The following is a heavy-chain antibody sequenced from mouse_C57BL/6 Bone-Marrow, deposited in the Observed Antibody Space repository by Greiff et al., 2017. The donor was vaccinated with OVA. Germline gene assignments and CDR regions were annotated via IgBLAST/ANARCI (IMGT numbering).Heavy chain of an antibody. D-gene: IGHD2-13*01. CDR3: ARVDYRGYFDY. CDR1: GFTFSSYA. J-gene: IGHJ2*01. CDR2: ISDGGSYT. Sequence: EVNVVESGGGLVKPGGSLKLSCAASGFTFSSYAMSWVRQTPEKRLEWVATISDGGSYTYYPDNVKGRFTISRDNAKNNLYLHMSHLKSEDTAMYYCARVDYRGYFDYWGQGTTLTVSS. V-gene: IGHV5-4*03.